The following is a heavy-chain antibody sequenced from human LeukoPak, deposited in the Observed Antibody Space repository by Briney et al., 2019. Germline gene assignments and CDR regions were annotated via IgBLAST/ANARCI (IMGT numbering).Heavy chain of an antibody. Sequence: GGSLRLSCGASGFTFSSYAMHWVRQAPGRGLEWVAFISYDGSNKYYADPVKGRFTISRDSSKNTLYLQMNSLRPEDTAVYFCARDSPTAGYYFDYWGQGTLVTVSS. D-gene: IGHD6-13*01. V-gene: IGHV3-30-3*01. CDR3: ARDSPTAGYYFDY. J-gene: IGHJ4*02. CDR1: GFTFSSYA. CDR2: ISYDGSNK.